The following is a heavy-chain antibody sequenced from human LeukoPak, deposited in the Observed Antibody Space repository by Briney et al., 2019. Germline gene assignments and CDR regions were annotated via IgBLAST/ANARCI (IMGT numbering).Heavy chain of an antibody. J-gene: IGHJ4*02. CDR3: ARDRTTVTTFDY. V-gene: IGHV3-21*01. CDR2: ISSGSYI. D-gene: IGHD4-17*01. Sequence: PGGSLRLSCAASRFTFSTYTMNWVRQAPGKGLEWVSSISSGSYIYYADSVKGRFTISRDNAKNSLYLQMNTLRAEDTAVYYCARDRTTVTTFDYWGQGTLVTVSS. CDR1: RFTFSTYT.